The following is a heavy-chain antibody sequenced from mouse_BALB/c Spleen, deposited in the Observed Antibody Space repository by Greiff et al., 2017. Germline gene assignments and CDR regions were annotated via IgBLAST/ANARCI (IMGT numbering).Heavy chain of an antibody. CDR1: GYSFTSYY. CDR2: IFPGSGNT. Sequence: QVQLQQSGPELVKPGASVKISCKASGYSFTSYYIHWVKQRPGQGLEWIGWIFPGSGNTKYNEKFKGKATLTADTSSSTAYMQLSSLTSEDSAVYFCARGGNYVGFAYWGQGTLVTVSA. CDR3: ARGGNYVGFAY. V-gene: IGHV1-66*01. J-gene: IGHJ3*01. D-gene: IGHD2-1*01.